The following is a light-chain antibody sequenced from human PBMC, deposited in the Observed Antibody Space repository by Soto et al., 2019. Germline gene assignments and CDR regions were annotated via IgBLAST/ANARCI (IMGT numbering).Light chain of an antibody. CDR2: DNS. Sequence: QLVLTQPPSVSGAPGQRVTISCTGSSSNIGAGYDVYWYQHLPGTAPKLIIYDNSNRPSGVPDRFSGSKSGTSASLAITGLQAEDEADYYCQSYDSSLTRIFGGGTKLTVL. CDR3: QSYDSSLTRI. J-gene: IGLJ2*01. V-gene: IGLV1-40*01. CDR1: SSNIGAGYD.